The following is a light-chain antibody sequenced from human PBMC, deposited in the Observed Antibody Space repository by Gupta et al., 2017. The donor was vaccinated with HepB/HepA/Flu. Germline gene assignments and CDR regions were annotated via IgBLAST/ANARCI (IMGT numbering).Light chain of an antibody. V-gene: IGKV1-5*03. CDR1: QNINMW. CDR2: KAS. Sequence: DLQITESTFTLSISVGDRVTITCRASQNINMWLAWYQQKPGKAPNPLIYKASSLDSGVPSRFSGSGSGTEFTLTISSLQPDDFATYYCHQYNTYSRTFGRGTKVEIK. J-gene: IGKJ1*01. CDR3: HQYNTYSRT.